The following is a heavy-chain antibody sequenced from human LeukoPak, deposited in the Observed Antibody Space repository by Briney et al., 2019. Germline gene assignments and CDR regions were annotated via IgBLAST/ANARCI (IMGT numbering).Heavy chain of an antibody. CDR1: GFTVSSNY. D-gene: IGHD3-16*01. V-gene: IGHV3-66*01. CDR2: IYSGGST. CDR3: AKESTYYDYVWGSYGRYYFDY. Sequence: GGSLRLSCAASGFTVSSNYMSWVRQAPGKGLEWVSVIYSGGSTYYADSVKGRFTISRDNSKNTLYLQMNSLRAEDTAVYYCAKESTYYDYVWGSYGRYYFDYWGQGTLVTVSS. J-gene: IGHJ4*02.